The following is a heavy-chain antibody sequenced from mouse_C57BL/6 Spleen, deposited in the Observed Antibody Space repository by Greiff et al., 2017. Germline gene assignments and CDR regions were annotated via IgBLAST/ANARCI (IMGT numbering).Heavy chain of an antibody. CDR1: GYTFTSYW. J-gene: IGHJ2*01. Sequence: QVQLQQSGTELVKPGASVKLSCKASGYTFTSYWMHWVKQRPGQGLEWIGNINPSNGGTNYNEKFKSKATLTVDKSSSTAYMQLSSLTSEDSAVYYCARGFYGNYEYYFDYWGQGTTLTVSS. CDR3: ARGFYGNYEYYFDY. V-gene: IGHV1-53*01. D-gene: IGHD2-1*01. CDR2: INPSNGGT.